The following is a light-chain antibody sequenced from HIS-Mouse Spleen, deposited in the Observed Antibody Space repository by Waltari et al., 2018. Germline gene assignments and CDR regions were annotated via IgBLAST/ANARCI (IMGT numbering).Light chain of an antibody. CDR3: AAWDDSLSGVV. CDR2: RNN. J-gene: IGLJ2*01. CDR1: SSNIGSNY. Sequence: QSVLTQPPSASGTPGQRVTISCSGSSSNIGSNYVYWYQQLPGTAPKLLFYRNNQRTSGVPDRFSGSKSGTAASLAMSGLRSEDEADYYCAAWDDSLSGVVFGGGTKLTVL. V-gene: IGLV1-47*01.